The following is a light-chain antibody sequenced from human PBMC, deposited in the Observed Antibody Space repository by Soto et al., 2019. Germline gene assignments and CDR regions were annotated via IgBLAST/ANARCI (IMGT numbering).Light chain of an antibody. CDR3: QHYNNWPPWT. CDR1: QSVSSN. CDR2: GAS. J-gene: IGKJ1*01. Sequence: EIVMTPSPATLSVSPGERATLSCRASQSVSSNLAWYQQKPGQAPRLLIYGASTRATGIPARFSGSGSGTEFTLTISSLQAEDFAVYYCQHYNNWPPWTFGQGNKVEIK. V-gene: IGKV3-15*01.